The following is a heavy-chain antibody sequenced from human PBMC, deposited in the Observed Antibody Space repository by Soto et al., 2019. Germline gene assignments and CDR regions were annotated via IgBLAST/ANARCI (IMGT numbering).Heavy chain of an antibody. CDR1: GFTFSSYG. CDR3: AKANAFRAFDI. CDR2: ISYDGSNK. Sequence: QVPLVESGGGVVQPWRSLRLSCAASGFTFSSYGMHWVRQAPGKGLEWVAVISYDGSNKYYADSVKGRFTISRDNSKNTLYLQMNSLRAEDTAVYYCAKANAFRAFDIWGQGTMVTVSS. D-gene: IGHD1-1*01. V-gene: IGHV3-30*18. J-gene: IGHJ3*02.